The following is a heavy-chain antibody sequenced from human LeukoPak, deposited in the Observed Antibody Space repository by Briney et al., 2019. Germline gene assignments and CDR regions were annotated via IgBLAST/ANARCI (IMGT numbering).Heavy chain of an antibody. D-gene: IGHD6-19*01. CDR3: ASTPGYSSGWYPFSDYYYYYMDV. J-gene: IGHJ6*03. CDR2: IRYDGSNK. V-gene: IGHV3-30*02. CDR1: GFTFSSYG. Sequence: GGSLRLSCAASGFTFSSYGMHWVRQAPGKGLEWVAFIRYDGSNKYYADSVKGRFTISRDNSKNTLYLQMNSLRAEDTAVYYCASTPGYSSGWYPFSDYYYYYMDVWGKGTTVTISS.